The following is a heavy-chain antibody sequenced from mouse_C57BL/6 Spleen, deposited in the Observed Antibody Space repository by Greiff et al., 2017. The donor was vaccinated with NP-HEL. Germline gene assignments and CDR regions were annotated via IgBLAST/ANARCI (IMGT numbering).Heavy chain of an antibody. CDR1: GFTFSSYG. D-gene: IGHD2-4*01. Sequence: EVQVVESGGDLVKPGGSLKLSCAASGFTFSSYGMSWVRQTPDKRLEWVATISSGGSYTYYPDSVKGRFTISRDNAKNTLYLQMSSLKSEDTAMYYCARHEDYDYDHFDYWGQGTTLTVSS. J-gene: IGHJ2*01. CDR3: ARHEDYDYDHFDY. CDR2: ISSGGSYT. V-gene: IGHV5-6*01.